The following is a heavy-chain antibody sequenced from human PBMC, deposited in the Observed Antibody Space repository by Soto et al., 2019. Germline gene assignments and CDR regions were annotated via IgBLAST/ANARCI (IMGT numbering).Heavy chain of an antibody. CDR1: GFTFSSYG. CDR2: ISSSSSYI. Sequence: EVQLVESGGGLVKPGGSLRLSCAASGFTFSSYGMNWVRQAPGKGLEWVSSISSSSSYIYYADSVKGRFTISRDNAKNSLYLEKKRLRAGDTAVDYWGRDGGRRGGGYFDLWGRGTLVTVSS. CDR3: GRDGGRRGGGYFDL. V-gene: IGHV3-21*01. J-gene: IGHJ2*01. D-gene: IGHD3-16*01.